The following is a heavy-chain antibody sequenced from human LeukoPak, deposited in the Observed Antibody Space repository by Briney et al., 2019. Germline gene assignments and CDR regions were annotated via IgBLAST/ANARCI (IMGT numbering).Heavy chain of an antibody. D-gene: IGHD6-19*01. V-gene: IGHV1-24*01. CDR3: ATEAWLGRYYFDY. J-gene: IGHJ4*02. CDR1: GYTRTELS. Sequence: ASVKVSCKVSGYTRTELSMHWVRQAPGKGLEWMGGFDPEDGETIYAQKFQGRVTMTEDTSTDTAYMELRSLRSEDTAVYYCATEAWLGRYYFDYWGQGTLVTVSS. CDR2: FDPEDGET.